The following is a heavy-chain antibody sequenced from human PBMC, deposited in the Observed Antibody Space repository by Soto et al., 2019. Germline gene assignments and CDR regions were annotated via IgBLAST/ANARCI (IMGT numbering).Heavy chain of an antibody. V-gene: IGHV3-23*01. Sequence: PGGSLRLSCAASGFSFVNYAMNWVRQAPGKGLEWVSGLSGSGTSTYYADSVKVRFTISRDNSRDTLFLQMNSLTADDTAVYYCAKATTNGGWFNPFDSWGQGALVTVSS. CDR3: AKATTNGGWFNPFDS. CDR2: LSGSGTST. D-gene: IGHD6-19*01. CDR1: GFSFVNYA. J-gene: IGHJ4*02.